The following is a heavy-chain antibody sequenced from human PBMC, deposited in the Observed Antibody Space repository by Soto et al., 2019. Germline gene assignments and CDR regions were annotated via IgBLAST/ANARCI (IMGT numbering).Heavy chain of an antibody. CDR3: ATSYGSGYRAFDY. V-gene: IGHV1-69*02. CDR2: INPILSMS. Sequence: QVQLVQSGAEVKRPGSSVKVSCKASGDTFAFYSINWVRQAPGLGLEWMGRINPILSMSNYAQRFQGRVTMTADTSTSPAYMVLNSLRSEDTAIYYCATSYGSGYRAFDYWGQGALVTVSS. J-gene: IGHJ4*02. D-gene: IGHD3-10*01. CDR1: GDTFAFYS.